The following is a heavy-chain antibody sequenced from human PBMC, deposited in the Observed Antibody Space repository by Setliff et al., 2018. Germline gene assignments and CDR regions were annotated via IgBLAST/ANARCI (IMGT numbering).Heavy chain of an antibody. D-gene: IGHD6-13*01. V-gene: IGHV1-69*10. CDR1: GGTFSSYA. J-gene: IGHJ4*02. CDR3: ARDRVAAAGEIRYYFDY. Sequence: SVKVSCKASGGTFSSYAISWVRQAPGQGLEWMGGIIPILGIANYAQKFQGRVTITADKSTSTAYMERSSLRSEDTAVYYCARDRVAAAGEIRYYFDYWGQGTLVTVSS. CDR2: IIPILGIA.